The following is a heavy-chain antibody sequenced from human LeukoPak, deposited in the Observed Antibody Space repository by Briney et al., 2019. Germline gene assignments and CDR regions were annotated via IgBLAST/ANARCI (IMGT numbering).Heavy chain of an antibody. J-gene: IGHJ4*02. CDR3: AKGGNIWNYRSYFDS. CDR1: GFTFSTYG. D-gene: IGHD1-7*01. V-gene: IGHV3-30*18. Sequence: GGSLRLSCAASGFTFSTYGMHWVRQAPGKGLEWVAVISDDGNNKYYADSVKGRFTISRDNSKNTLDLQMNSLRTEDTAVYYCAKGGNIWNYRSYFDSWGQGTLVTVSS. CDR2: ISDDGNNK.